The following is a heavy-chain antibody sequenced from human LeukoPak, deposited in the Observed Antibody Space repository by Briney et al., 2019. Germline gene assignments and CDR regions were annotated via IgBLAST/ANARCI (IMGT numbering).Heavy chain of an antibody. J-gene: IGHJ3*02. CDR1: GFTFSSYE. CDR3: AKEGGYCSSTSCYHFAFDI. V-gene: IGHV3-48*03. Sequence: GGSLRLSCAASGFTFSSYEMNWVRQAPGKGLEWVSYISSSGSTIYYADSVKGRFTISRDNAKNSLYLQMNSLRAEDTAVYYCAKEGGYCSSTSCYHFAFDIWGQGTMVTVSS. CDR2: ISSSGSTI. D-gene: IGHD2-2*01.